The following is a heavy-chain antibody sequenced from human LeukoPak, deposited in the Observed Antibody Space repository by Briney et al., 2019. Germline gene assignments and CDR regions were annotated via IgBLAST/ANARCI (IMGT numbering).Heavy chain of an antibody. CDR2: INTYNGHT. D-gene: IGHD3-10*01. CDR1: GYTFTNYG. J-gene: IGHJ4*02. Sequence: GASVKVSCKASGYTFTNYGISWVRQAPGQGLEWMGWINTYNGHTDYAQKLQGRVAMTTDTSTSTAYMELRSLRSDDTAVYYCARALYGSGTYSFDYWGQGTLVTVSS. V-gene: IGHV1-18*01. CDR3: ARALYGSGTYSFDY.